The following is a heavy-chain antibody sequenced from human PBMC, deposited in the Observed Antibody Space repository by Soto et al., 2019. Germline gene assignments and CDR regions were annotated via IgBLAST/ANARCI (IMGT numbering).Heavy chain of an antibody. V-gene: IGHV5-51*01. CDR3: GSIGFYRGGTSYYYYYGMDV. D-gene: IGHD2-2*01. Sequence: GESLKISCKGSGYSFTSYWIGWVRQMPGKGLEWMGIIYPGDSDTRYSPSFQGQVTISADKSISTAYLQWSSLKASDTAMYYWGSIGFYRGGTSYYYYYGMDVWGQGTTVTVSS. J-gene: IGHJ6*02. CDR1: GYSFTSYW. CDR2: IYPGDSDT.